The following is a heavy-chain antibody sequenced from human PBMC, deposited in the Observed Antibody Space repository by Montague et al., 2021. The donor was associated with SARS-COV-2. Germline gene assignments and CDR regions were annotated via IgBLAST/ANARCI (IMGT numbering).Heavy chain of an antibody. Sequence: SETLSLTCTVSGGSISSYYWSWIRQPAGKGLEWIGRIYTSGSTNXNPSLKSRVTMSVDTSKNQFSLKLSSVTAADTAVYYCAREAWFGDKTSASEYYGMDVWGKRTTVTVSS. CDR1: GGSISSYY. D-gene: IGHD3-10*01. CDR2: IYTSGST. J-gene: IGHJ6*04. CDR3: AREAWFGDKTSASEYYGMDV. V-gene: IGHV4-4*07.